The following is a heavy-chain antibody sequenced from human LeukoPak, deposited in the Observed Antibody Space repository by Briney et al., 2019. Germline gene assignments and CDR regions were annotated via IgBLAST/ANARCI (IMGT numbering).Heavy chain of an antibody. D-gene: IGHD2-2*01. CDR1: GFTFSSYS. V-gene: IGHV3-21*01. Sequence: GGSLRLSCAASGFTFSSYSMNWARQAPGKGLEWVSSISSSSSYIYYADSVKGRFTISRDNAKNSLYLQMNSLRAEDTAVHYCARDRRSSTSLFDYWGQGTLVTVSS. J-gene: IGHJ4*02. CDR2: ISSSSSYI. CDR3: ARDRRSSTSLFDY.